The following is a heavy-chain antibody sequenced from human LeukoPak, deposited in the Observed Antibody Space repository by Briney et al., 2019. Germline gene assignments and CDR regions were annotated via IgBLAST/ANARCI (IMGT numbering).Heavy chain of an antibody. J-gene: IGHJ4*02. CDR1: GGSISSAGYY. CDR3: ARVNDFWSGSTNYYFDY. V-gene: IGHV4-31*03. CDR2: IYYSGNT. Sequence: SETLSLTCTVSGGSISSAGYYWSWIRQHPGKGLEWIGYIYYSGNTYYNSSLKSRVTISVDTSKNQFSLKLNSVTAADTAVYYCARVNDFWSGSTNYYFDYWGQGTLVTVSS. D-gene: IGHD3-3*01.